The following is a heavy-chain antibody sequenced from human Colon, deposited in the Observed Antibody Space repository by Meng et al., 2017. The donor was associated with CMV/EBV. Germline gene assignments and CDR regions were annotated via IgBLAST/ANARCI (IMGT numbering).Heavy chain of an antibody. J-gene: IGHJ4*02. CDR1: GFSLTTGGVG. Sequence: FAGFSLTTGGVGVYWIRQAPGKGLEWVALIYWDDGKRYSPSLESRLTITKDTSKNQVVLTMTNMDPVDTATYYCARRRPYSYGLIDFWGRGTLVTSPQ. CDR3: ARRRPYSYGLIDF. CDR2: IYWDDGK. D-gene: IGHD3-16*01. V-gene: IGHV2-5*02.